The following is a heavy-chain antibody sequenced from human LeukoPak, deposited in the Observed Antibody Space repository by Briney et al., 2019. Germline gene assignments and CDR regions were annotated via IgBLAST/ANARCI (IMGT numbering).Heavy chain of an antibody. J-gene: IGHJ4*02. Sequence: GSLRLSCAASGFTFSSYSMNWVRQAPGKGLEWIGYIYYSRSTNYNPSLKSRVTISVDTSKNQFSLKLSSVTAADTAVYYCARHHSSGWGHFDFWGQGTLVTVSS. CDR1: GFTFSSYS. D-gene: IGHD6-19*01. CDR2: IYYSRST. CDR3: ARHHSSGWGHFDF. V-gene: IGHV4-59*08.